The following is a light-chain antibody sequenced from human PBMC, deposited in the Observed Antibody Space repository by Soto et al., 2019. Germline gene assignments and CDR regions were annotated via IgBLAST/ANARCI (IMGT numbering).Light chain of an antibody. CDR3: MQPLHTPWT. CDR2: LGS. CDR1: QSLLHSNGYNY. V-gene: IGKV2-28*01. Sequence: DIVMTQSSLSLPVTPGEPASISCRSSQSLLHSNGYNYLDWYLQKSGQSPQLLIYLGSTRASGVPDRFNGSGSGTDFTLKIRRVEAEDVGVYYCMQPLHTPWTFGQGTKVEIK. J-gene: IGKJ1*01.